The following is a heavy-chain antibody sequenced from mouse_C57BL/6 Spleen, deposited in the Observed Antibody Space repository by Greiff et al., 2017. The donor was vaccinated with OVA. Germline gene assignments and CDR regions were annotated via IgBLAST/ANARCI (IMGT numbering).Heavy chain of an antibody. D-gene: IGHD4-1*01. CDR2: IYPGDGDT. J-gene: IGHJ2*01. V-gene: IGHV1-82*01. CDR3: ARSLGRVFDY. Sequence: QVQLQQSGPELVEPGASVKISCKASGYAFSSSWMNWVKQRPGKGLEWIGRIYPGDGDTNYNGKFKGKATLTADKSSSTAYMQLSSLTSEDSAVYFCARSLGRVFDYWGQGTTLTVSS. CDR1: GYAFSSSW.